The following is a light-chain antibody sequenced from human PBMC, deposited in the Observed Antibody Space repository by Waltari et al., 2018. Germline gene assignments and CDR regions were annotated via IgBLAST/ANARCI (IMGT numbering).Light chain of an antibody. CDR1: SSNIGGNF. V-gene: IGLV1-47*01. Sequence: SVLTQPPSASGTPGPTVTTPCSGSSSNIGGNFVHWYPQLPGMAPQLLTYKNNQRPSGVPDRFSGSKSGTSASLAISGLRSDDEAEYYCAAWDDNLTGPLFGGGTKVTVL. CDR3: AAWDDNLTGPL. J-gene: IGLJ3*02. CDR2: KNN.